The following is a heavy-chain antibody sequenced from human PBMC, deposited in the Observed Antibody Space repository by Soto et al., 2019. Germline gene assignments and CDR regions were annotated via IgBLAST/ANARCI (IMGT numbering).Heavy chain of an antibody. V-gene: IGHV2-5*02. J-gene: IGHJ4*02. CDR2: IYWDDDK. Sequence: QITLKESRPPLVKPTQTLTLTCTFSGFSLSTSGVGVGWIRQPPGKALEWLALIYWDDDKRYSPSLKSRLNINKDASKHQVVLTMTNMDPVDTATYYCAHSPSDILAVYYNRGRYFDYWGQGTLVTVSS. CDR1: GFSLSTSGVG. D-gene: IGHD3-9*01. CDR3: AHSPSDILAVYYNRGRYFDY.